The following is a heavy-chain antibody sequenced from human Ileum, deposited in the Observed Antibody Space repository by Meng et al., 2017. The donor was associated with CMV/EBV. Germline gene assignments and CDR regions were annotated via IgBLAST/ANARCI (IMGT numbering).Heavy chain of an antibody. V-gene: IGHV3-53*05. CDR1: GFTVSSNY. CDR2: IYSGGST. CDR3: AKDLGDYEDYYYYGMDV. J-gene: IGHJ6*02. Sequence: GGSLRLSCAASGFTVSSNYMSWVRQAPGKGLEWVSVIYSGGSTYYADSVKGRFTISRDNSKNTLYLQMNSLRAEDTAVYYCAKDLGDYEDYYYYGMDVWGQGTTVTVSS. D-gene: IGHD4-17*01.